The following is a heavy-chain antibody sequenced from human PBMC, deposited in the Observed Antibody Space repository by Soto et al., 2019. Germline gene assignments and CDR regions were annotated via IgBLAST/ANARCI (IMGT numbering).Heavy chain of an antibody. Sequence: GGSLRLSCAASGFTFSSYAMHWVRQAPGKGLEYVSAISSNGGSTYYADSVKGRFTISRDNSKNTLYLQMGSLRAEDMAVYYCARGGSGWNTEYYHGMDVWGQGTTVTVSS. D-gene: IGHD6-19*01. CDR2: ISSNGGST. CDR3: ARGGSGWNTEYYHGMDV. V-gene: IGHV3-64*02. J-gene: IGHJ6*02. CDR1: GFTFSSYA.